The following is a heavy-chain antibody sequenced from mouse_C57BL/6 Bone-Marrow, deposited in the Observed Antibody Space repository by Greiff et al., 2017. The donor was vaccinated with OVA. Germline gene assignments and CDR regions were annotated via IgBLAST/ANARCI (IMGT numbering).Heavy chain of an antibody. Sequence: EVQLVESGGGLVQPGGSLKLSCAASGFTFSDYYMYWVRQTPEKRLEWVAYISNGGGSTYYPATVKGRFTISRDNAKNTLYLQMSRLKSEDTAKYYGARPYYYGSSGFAYWGQGTLVTVSA. CDR1: GFTFSDYY. J-gene: IGHJ3*01. D-gene: IGHD1-1*01. CDR3: ARPYYYGSSGFAY. V-gene: IGHV5-12*01. CDR2: ISNGGGST.